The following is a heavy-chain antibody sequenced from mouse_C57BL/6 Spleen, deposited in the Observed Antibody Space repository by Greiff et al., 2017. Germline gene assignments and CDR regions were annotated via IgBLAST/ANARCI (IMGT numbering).Heavy chain of an antibody. V-gene: IGHV10-3*01. CDR1: GFTFNAYA. J-gene: IGHJ3*01. D-gene: IGHD6-1*01. Sequence: EVMLVESGGGLVRPKGSLKFSCAASGFTFNAYAMHWVRQASGKGLEWVARIRSKSSNYATYYADTVKDSFTISRDNSQSMLYLQMNNLKTEDTAMYYCVRDSRDWFAYWGQGTLVTAAA. CDR3: VRDSRDWFAY. CDR2: IRSKSSNYAT.